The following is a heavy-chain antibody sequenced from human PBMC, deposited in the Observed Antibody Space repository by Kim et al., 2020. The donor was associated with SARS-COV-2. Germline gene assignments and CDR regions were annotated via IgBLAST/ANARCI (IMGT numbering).Heavy chain of an antibody. V-gene: IGHV3-7*05. CDR1: GFTFSSYC. CDR2: IKQDGSEK. J-gene: IGHJ4*02. Sequence: GGSLRLSCAASGFTFSSYCMSWVRQAPGKGLEWVANIKQDGSEKYYVDSVKGRFTISRDNAKNSLYLQMNSLRAEDTAVYYCARASGSYYGGCFYYWGQGTLVTVSS. CDR3: ARASGSYYGGCFYY. D-gene: IGHD1-26*01.